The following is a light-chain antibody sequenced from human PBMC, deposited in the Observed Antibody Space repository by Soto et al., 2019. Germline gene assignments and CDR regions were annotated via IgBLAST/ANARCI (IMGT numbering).Light chain of an antibody. CDR2: GAS. CDR1: QSVSSSY. V-gene: IGKV3-20*01. J-gene: IGKJ1*01. Sequence: MSHSPATLSVSPCERATLSFSASQSVSSSYLAWYQQKPGQAPRLLIYGASSRATGIPDRFSGSGSGTDFTLTISRLEPEDFAVYYCQQYGSSRTFGQGTKVDIK. CDR3: QQYGSSRT.